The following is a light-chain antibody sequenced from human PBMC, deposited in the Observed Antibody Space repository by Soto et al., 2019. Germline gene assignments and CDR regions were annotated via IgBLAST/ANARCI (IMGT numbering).Light chain of an antibody. CDR1: SSDVGGYIS. CDR2: DVS. Sequence: QSALTQPRSVSGSPGQSVTISCTGTSSDVGGYISVSWYQQYPGKAPKLMIYDVSKRPSGVPDRFSGSKSGNAASLTISGLQAEDEADYYCCSYAGTYTWVFGGGTKLTVL. CDR3: CSYAGTYTWV. V-gene: IGLV2-11*01. J-gene: IGLJ3*02.